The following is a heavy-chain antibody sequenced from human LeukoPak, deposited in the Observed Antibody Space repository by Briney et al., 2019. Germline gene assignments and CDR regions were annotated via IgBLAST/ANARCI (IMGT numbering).Heavy chain of an antibody. CDR1: GGSISSSSYY. D-gene: IGHD3-10*01. V-gene: IGHV4-39*07. J-gene: IGHJ5*02. CDR3: ARADGSGSYIRWFDP. CDR2: IYYSGST. Sequence: PSETLSLTCTVSGGSISSSSYYWGWLRQPPGKGLEWIGSIYYSGSTYYNPSRKSRVTISVDTSKNQFSLKLSSVTAADTAVYYCARADGSGSYIRWFDPWGQGTLVTVSS.